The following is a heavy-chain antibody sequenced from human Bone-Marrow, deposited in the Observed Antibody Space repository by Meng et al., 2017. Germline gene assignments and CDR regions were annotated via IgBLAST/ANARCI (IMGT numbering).Heavy chain of an antibody. J-gene: IGHJ4*02. D-gene: IGHD5-24*01. Sequence: QAQLQESGPGLVKPSQTLSLTCTVSGGSISSGDYYWSWIRQPPGRGLEWIGYIYYSGSTYYNPSLRSRVTISVDTSKNQFSLILTSVTAADTAVYFCARVETATTNPYFDYWGQGTLVTVSS. CDR1: GGSISSGDYY. CDR2: IYYSGST. CDR3: ARVETATTNPYFDY. V-gene: IGHV4-30-4*01.